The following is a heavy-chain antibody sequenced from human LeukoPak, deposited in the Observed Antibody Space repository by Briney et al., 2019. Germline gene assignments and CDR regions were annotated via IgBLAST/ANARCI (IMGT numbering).Heavy chain of an antibody. CDR2: ISSSSSYI. D-gene: IGHD1-26*01. J-gene: IGHJ4*02. Sequence: GSLRLSCAASGFTFSSYSMNWVRQTPGKGLEWVSSISSSSSYIYYADSVKGRFTISRDNSKNTLYLQMNSLRAEDTAVYYCAKGPAFASGSYYHYWGQGTLVTVSS. CDR3: AKGPAFASGSYYHY. CDR1: GFTFSSYS. V-gene: IGHV3-21*04.